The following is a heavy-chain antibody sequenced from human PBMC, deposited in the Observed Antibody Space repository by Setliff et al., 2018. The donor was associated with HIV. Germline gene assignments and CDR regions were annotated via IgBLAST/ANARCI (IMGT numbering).Heavy chain of an antibody. CDR3: ARKGQQLPIDY. CDR2: ISAYNGNT. D-gene: IGHD6-13*01. Sequence: GASVKVSCKASGYTFTSYGTTWVRQAPGQGLEWMGWISAYNGNTNYAQKLQGRVTMTTDTSTTTAYMELRSLRSDDTAMYFCARKGQQLPIDYWGQGTLVTVSS. V-gene: IGHV1-18*01. CDR1: GYTFTSYG. J-gene: IGHJ4*02.